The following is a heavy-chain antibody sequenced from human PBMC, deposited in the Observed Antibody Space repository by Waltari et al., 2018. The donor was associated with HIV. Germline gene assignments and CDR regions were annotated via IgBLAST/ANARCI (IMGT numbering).Heavy chain of an antibody. V-gene: IGHV4-34*01. CDR1: GGSFSGYY. J-gene: IGHJ4*02. CDR3: ARGRHNTIFGVVTPGDY. D-gene: IGHD3-3*01. Sequence: CAVYGGSFSGYYWSWIRQPPGKGLEWIGEINHSGSTNYNPSLKSRVTISVDTSKNQFSLKLSCVTAADTTVYYCARGRHNTIFGVVTPGDYWGQGTLVTVSS. CDR2: INHSGST.